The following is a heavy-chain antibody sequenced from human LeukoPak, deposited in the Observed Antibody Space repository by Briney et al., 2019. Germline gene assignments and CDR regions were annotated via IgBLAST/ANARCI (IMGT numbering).Heavy chain of an antibody. Sequence: SETLSLTCTVSGYSISSGYYWGWIRQPPGKGLEWIGSIYHSGSTYYTPSLKSRVTISVDTSKNQFSLKLSSVTAADTAVYYCARRLGRYTYGLEVYFYYYMDVWGKGTTVTISS. CDR3: ARRLGRYTYGLEVYFYYYMDV. V-gene: IGHV4-38-2*02. CDR1: GYSISSGYY. CDR2: IYHSGST. J-gene: IGHJ6*03. D-gene: IGHD5-18*01.